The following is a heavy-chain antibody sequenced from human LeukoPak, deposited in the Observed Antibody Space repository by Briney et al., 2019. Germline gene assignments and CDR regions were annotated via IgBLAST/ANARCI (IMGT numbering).Heavy chain of an antibody. CDR1: EFTFSAYA. D-gene: IGHD1-26*01. CDR2: ISPTGSTM. CDR3: AKDGRNYLEN. Sequence: PGGSLRLSCATSEFTFSAYAMNWVRQAPGKGLEWVGYISPTGSTMFYAGSVKGRFTISRDNSKNSLSLQMNSLRTEDTALYYCAKDGRNYLENWGQGTLVTVSS. V-gene: IGHV3-48*04. J-gene: IGHJ4*02.